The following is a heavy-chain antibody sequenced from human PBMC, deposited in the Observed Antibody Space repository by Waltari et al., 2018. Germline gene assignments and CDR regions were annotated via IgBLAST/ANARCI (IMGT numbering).Heavy chain of an antibody. D-gene: IGHD3-3*01. V-gene: IGHV3-23*01. Sequence: EVQLLESGGGLVQPGGSLRLSCAASGFTFSSYAMSWVRQAPGKGLVLVSAISGSGGSTYYADSVKGRFTISRDNSKNTLYLQMNSLRAEDTAVYYCAKDIRFLGDAFDIWGQGTMVTVSS. CDR3: AKDIRFLGDAFDI. CDR2: ISGSGGST. J-gene: IGHJ3*02. CDR1: GFTFSSYA.